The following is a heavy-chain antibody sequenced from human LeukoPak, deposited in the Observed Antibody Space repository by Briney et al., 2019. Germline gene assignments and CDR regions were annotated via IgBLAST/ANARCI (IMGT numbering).Heavy chain of an antibody. Sequence: GESLKISCKGSGYSFTSYWIGWVRQVPGKGLEWMGIIYPGDSDTAYSPSFQGQVTVSADKSITTAYLQWSSLKASDTAMYYCARRGRYSYGSYFDYWGQGTLVTVSS. CDR1: GYSFTSYW. CDR2: IYPGDSDT. J-gene: IGHJ4*02. CDR3: ARRGRYSYGSYFDY. V-gene: IGHV5-51*01. D-gene: IGHD5-18*01.